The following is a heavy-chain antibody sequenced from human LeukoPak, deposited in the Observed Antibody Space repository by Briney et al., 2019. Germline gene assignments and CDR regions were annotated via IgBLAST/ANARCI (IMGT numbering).Heavy chain of an antibody. V-gene: IGHV4-39*07. CDR1: GGSISSSTYY. J-gene: IGHJ4*02. CDR3: ARDMASFYRRNRQWPGY. CDR2: IYYSGNT. Sequence: SETLSLTCTVSGGSISSSTYYWGWIRQPPGKGLEWIGSIYYSGNTYYNPSLKSRVTISVDTFKNRFSLKLSSVTAADTAVYYCARDMASFYRRNRQWPGYWGQGTLVTVSS. D-gene: IGHD1-14*01.